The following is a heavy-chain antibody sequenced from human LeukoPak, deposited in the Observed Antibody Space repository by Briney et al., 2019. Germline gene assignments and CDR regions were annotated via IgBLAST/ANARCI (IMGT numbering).Heavy chain of an antibody. CDR1: GGTFSSYA. CDR3: ARPSSYYDSSGLEN. CDR2: ITPIFGTA. D-gene: IGHD3-22*01. V-gene: IGHV1-69*05. Sequence: SVKVSCKASGGTFSSYAISWVRQAPGQGLEWMGGITPIFGTANYAQKFQGRVTITTDESTSTAYMELSSLRSEDTAVYYCARPSSYYDSSGLENWGQGTLVTVSS. J-gene: IGHJ4*02.